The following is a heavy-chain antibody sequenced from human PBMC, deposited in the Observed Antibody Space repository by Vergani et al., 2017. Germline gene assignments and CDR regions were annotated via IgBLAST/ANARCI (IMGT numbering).Heavy chain of an antibody. J-gene: IGHJ4*02. D-gene: IGHD6-13*01. CDR3: ARGSAPSSSWTFDY. V-gene: IGHV3-23*01. Sequence: EVQLLESGGGLVQPGGSLRLSCAASGFTFSSYAMSGVRQAPGKGLEWVSAISGSGGSTYYADSVKGRFTISRDNSKNTLYLQMNSLRAEDTAVYYCARGSAPSSSWTFDYWGQGTLVTVSS. CDR2: ISGSGGST. CDR1: GFTFSSYA.